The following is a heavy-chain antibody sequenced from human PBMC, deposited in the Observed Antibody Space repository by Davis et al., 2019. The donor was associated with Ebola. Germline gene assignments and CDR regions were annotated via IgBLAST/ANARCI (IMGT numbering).Heavy chain of an antibody. CDR3: ARRRGLTPNYFDY. J-gene: IGHJ4*02. D-gene: IGHD4-23*01. Sequence: MPSETLSLTCTVSGGSISSSSYYWGWIRQPPGKGLEWIGSIYYSGSTYYNPSLKSRVTISVDTSKNQFSLNLSSVTAADTAVYYCARRRGLTPNYFDYWGQGTLVTVSS. CDR2: IYYSGST. CDR1: GGSISSSSYY. V-gene: IGHV4-39*01.